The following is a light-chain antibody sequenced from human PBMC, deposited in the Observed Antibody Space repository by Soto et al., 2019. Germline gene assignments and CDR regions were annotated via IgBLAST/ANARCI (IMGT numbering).Light chain of an antibody. Sequence: QSALTQPASVSGSPGQSITISCTGTSSDVGGYNYVSWYQQHPGKAPKLMIYEVSHRPSGVSDRVSGSGSGNMAALTISGVQGEDEADYYCGSYTSSSAVVFGGGTKLTVL. CDR1: SSDVGGYNY. V-gene: IGLV2-14*01. CDR3: GSYTSSSAVV. CDR2: EVS. J-gene: IGLJ3*02.